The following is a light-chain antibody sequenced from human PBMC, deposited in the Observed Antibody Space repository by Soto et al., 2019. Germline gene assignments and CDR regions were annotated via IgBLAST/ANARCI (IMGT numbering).Light chain of an antibody. J-gene: IGKJ1*01. CDR3: QQYGRSQS. CDR2: GAS. CDR1: QSVSSSY. V-gene: IGKV3-20*01. Sequence: EIVLTQSPGPLSLSPGERATLSCRASQSVSSSYLAWYQQRPGQAPRLLIYGASSRATGIPDRFSVSGSGTDFTLTISRLEPEDVVVYYCQQYGRSQSFGREPEVDIK.